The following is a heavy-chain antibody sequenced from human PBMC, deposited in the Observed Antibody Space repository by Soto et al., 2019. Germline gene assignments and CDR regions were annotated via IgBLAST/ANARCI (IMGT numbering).Heavy chain of an antibody. CDR1: GFTFSSYA. CDR3: ARDLGGEWFGELYGFDY. Sequence: QVQLVESGGGVVRPGRSLRLSCAASGFTFSSYAMHWVRQAPGKGLEWVAVISYDGSNKYYADSVKGRFTISRDNSKNTLYLQMNSLRAEDTAVYYCARDLGGEWFGELYGFDYWGQGTLVTVSS. CDR2: ISYDGSNK. V-gene: IGHV3-30-3*01. D-gene: IGHD3-10*01. J-gene: IGHJ4*02.